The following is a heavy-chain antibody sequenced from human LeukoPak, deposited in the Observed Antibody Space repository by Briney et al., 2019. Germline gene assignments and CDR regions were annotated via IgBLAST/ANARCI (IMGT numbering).Heavy chain of an antibody. CDR2: IYYSGST. J-gene: IGHJ4*02. V-gene: IGHV4-31*03. Sequence: PSQTLSLTCTVSGGSISSGGYYWSWIRQHPGKGLEWIGYIYYSGSTYYNPSLKSRVTISVDTSKNQFSLKLSSVTAADTAVYYCAREDIYHGSGNLPAPIHYFDHWGQGTLVTVTS. CDR1: GGSISSGGYY. D-gene: IGHD3-10*01. CDR3: AREDIYHGSGNLPAPIHYFDH.